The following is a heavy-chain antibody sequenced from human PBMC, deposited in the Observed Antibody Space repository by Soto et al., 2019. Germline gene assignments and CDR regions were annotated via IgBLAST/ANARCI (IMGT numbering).Heavy chain of an antibody. CDR3: AHIVRFASGSGWSRGYYFGY. J-gene: IGHJ4*02. CDR2: IYWDDNK. Sequence: QITLKESGPTLVKPTQTLTLTCTFSGFSLSTGGVGVGWIRQPPGKALEWLALIYWDDNKRYSPSLKSRLTITKDNYKNLVGLTMTNMDPVDTATYYCAHIVRFASGSGWSRGYYFGYWGQGTLVTVSS. CDR1: GFSLSTGGVG. D-gene: IGHD6-19*01. V-gene: IGHV2-5*02.